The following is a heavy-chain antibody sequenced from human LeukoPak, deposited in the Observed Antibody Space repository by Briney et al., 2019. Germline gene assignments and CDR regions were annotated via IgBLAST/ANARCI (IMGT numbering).Heavy chain of an antibody. Sequence: GGSLRLSCAASGFTFSSYSMNWVRQAPGEGLEWVSSISSSSSYIYYADSVKGRFTISRDNAKNSLYLQMNSLRAEDTAVYYCAGGLTARLDYWGQGTLVTVSS. J-gene: IGHJ4*02. CDR2: ISSSSSYI. CDR3: AGGLTARLDY. D-gene: IGHD1-14*01. V-gene: IGHV3-21*01. CDR1: GFTFSSYS.